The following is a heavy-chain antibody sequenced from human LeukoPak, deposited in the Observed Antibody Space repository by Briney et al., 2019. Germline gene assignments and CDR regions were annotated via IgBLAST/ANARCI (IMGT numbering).Heavy chain of an antibody. CDR1: GGTFSSYA. V-gene: IGHV1-69*01. J-gene: IGHJ3*02. CDR3: ARDNYGGNSKAFDI. Sequence: SVKVSCKASGGTFSSYAISWVRQAPGQGLEWMGGIIPIFGTANYAQKFQGRVTITADESTSTAYMELSSLRSEDTAVYYCARDNYGGNSKAFDIWGQGTMVTVSS. CDR2: IIPIFGTA. D-gene: IGHD4-23*01.